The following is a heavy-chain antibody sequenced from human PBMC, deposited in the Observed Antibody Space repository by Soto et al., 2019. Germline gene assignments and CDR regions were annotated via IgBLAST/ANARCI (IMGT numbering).Heavy chain of an antibody. CDR3: ARPLYDFWSGYPPPYYYYYGMDV. CDR2: IKQDGSEK. V-gene: IGHV3-7*01. CDR1: GFPFSSYW. J-gene: IGHJ6*02. Sequence: GGSLRLSCAASGFPFSSYWMSWVRQAPGKGLEWVANIKQDGSEKYYVDSVKGRFTISRDNAKNSLYLQMNSLRAEDTAVYYCARPLYDFWSGYPPPYYYYYGMDVWGQGTTVTVSS. D-gene: IGHD3-3*01.